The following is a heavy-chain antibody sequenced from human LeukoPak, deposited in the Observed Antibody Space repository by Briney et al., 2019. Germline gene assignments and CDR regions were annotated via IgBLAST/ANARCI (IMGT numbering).Heavy chain of an antibody. J-gene: IGHJ4*02. Sequence: PGGSLRLSCAASGFTFSSYSMSWVRQAPGKGLEWVSSISSSSSYIYYADSVMGRFTISRDNAKNSLYLQMNSLRAEDTAVYYCARERDNLGYCSSTSCYVIDYWGQGTLVTVSS. D-gene: IGHD2-2*01. V-gene: IGHV3-21*01. CDR1: GFTFSSYS. CDR3: ARERDNLGYCSSTSCYVIDY. CDR2: ISSSSSYI.